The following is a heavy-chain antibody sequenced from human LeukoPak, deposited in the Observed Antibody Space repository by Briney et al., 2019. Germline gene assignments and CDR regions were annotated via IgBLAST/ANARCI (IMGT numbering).Heavy chain of an antibody. V-gene: IGHV3-23*01. CDR2: ISGRGAGT. CDR3: ARRCGSGGSCHSFDY. D-gene: IGHD2-15*01. J-gene: IGHJ4*02. Sequence: GGSLTLSCAASEFIFSSYAMSWVRQAPGKGLEWISRISGRGAGTYYSDSVRGRFTISRDNSKNTLYLQMNSLRAEDTAVYYCARRCGSGGSCHSFDYWGQGTLVTVSS. CDR1: EFIFSSYA.